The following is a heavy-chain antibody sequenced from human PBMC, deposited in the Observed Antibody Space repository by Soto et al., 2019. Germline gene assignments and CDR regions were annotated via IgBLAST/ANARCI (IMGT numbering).Heavy chain of an antibody. J-gene: IGHJ4*02. CDR3: AREATGWFDF. D-gene: IGHD6-19*01. CDR1: GFTFRNYW. CDR2: MKQDGSAK. Sequence: LSLTCAASGFTFRNYWMSWVRQAPGKGLEWVSNMKQDGSAKYYVDSVKGRFTISRDNAKNSLYLQMNSLRAEDTAVYYCAREATGWFDFWGPGILVTVSS. V-gene: IGHV3-7*05.